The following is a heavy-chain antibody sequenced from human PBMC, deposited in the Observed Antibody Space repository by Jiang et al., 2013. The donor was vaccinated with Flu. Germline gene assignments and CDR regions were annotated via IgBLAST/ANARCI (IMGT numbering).Heavy chain of an antibody. CDR2: IDPSGSYS. V-gene: IGHV5-10-1*01. D-gene: IGHD5-18*01. J-gene: IGHJ4*02. CDR3: ARHYSYGYLF. CDR1: GYSFTSYW. Sequence: GAEVKKPGESPRISCKGSGYSFTSYWISWVRQMPGEGLEWMGTIDPSGSYSNYSPSFQGHVTISADKSISAAYLQWSSLKASDTAMYYCARHYSYGYLFWGQGTLVTVSS.